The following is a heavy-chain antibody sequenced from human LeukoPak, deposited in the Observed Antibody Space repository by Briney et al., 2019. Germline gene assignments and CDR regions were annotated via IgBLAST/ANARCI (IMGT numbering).Heavy chain of an antibody. J-gene: IGHJ4*02. D-gene: IGHD5-24*01. V-gene: IGHV3-66*02. CDR3: ARMNMATTGFDY. Sequence: PGGFLRLSCAASGFTVSSNYMSWVRQAPGKGLEWVSVIYSGGSTYYADSVKGRFTISRDNSKNTLYLQMNSLRAEDTAVYYCARMNMATTGFDYWGQGTLVTVSS. CDR1: GFTVSSNY. CDR2: IYSGGST.